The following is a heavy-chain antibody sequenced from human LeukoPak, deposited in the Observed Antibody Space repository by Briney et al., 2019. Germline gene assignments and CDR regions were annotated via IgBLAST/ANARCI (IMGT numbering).Heavy chain of an antibody. D-gene: IGHD1-26*01. CDR1: GFTFSSYG. J-gene: IGHJ4*02. Sequence: GGSLRLSCAASGFTFSSYGMHWVRQAPGKGLEWVAATSYDGGSKYHADFVKGRFTISRDLSKNTLSLQMSSLRAEDTAVYYCARDLKTRSYFDIAEGFLDYWGQGALVTVSS. CDR3: ARDLKTRSYFDIAEGFLDY. V-gene: IGHV3-30*03. CDR2: TSYDGGSK.